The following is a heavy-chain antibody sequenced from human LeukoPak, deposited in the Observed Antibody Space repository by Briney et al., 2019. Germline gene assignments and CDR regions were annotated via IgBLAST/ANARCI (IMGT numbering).Heavy chain of an antibody. D-gene: IGHD2-2*02. Sequence: ASVKVSCKASGYTVTSYDINWGRQATGQGLEGRGWMNPNSGNTGYAQKFHGRVTMTRNTSIGTACMELSRLRSEDTAVYYCARGAYTPRQEYCSSTSCYTDHRFDPWGHGTLVTVSS. CDR1: GYTVTSYD. CDR2: MNPNSGNT. J-gene: IGHJ5*02. V-gene: IGHV1-8*01. CDR3: ARGAYTPRQEYCSSTSCYTDHRFDP.